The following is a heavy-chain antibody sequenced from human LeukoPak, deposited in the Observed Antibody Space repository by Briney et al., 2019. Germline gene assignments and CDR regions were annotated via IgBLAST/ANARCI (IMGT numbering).Heavy chain of an antibody. J-gene: IGHJ6*04. D-gene: IGHD2-2*01. Sequence: GGSLRLSCAASGFTFSSYAMHWVRQAPGKGLEWVAVISYDGSNKYYADSVKGRFTISRDNSKNTLYLQMNSLRAEDTAVYYCAKDGGATVIYCSSTSCSMDVWGKGTTVTVSS. CDR2: ISYDGSNK. CDR1: GFTFSSYA. V-gene: IGHV3-30-3*01. CDR3: AKDGGATVIYCSSTSCSMDV.